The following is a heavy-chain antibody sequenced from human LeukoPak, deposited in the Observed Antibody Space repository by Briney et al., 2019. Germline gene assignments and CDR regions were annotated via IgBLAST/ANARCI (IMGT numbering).Heavy chain of an antibody. CDR3: ARHPLYSSGCFDY. CDR2: INPNSGGT. CDR1: VYTFTGYY. Sequence: ASVKVSCKASVYTFTGYYLHWVRQAPGQGLEWMGWINPNSGGTNYAQKFQGRVTMTRDTSISTAYMELSRLRSDDTAVYYCARHPLYSSGCFDYWGQGTLVTVSS. J-gene: IGHJ4*02. V-gene: IGHV1-2*02. D-gene: IGHD6-19*01.